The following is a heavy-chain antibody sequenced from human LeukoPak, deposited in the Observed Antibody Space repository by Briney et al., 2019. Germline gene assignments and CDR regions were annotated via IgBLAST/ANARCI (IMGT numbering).Heavy chain of an antibody. CDR1: GYSFTSYW. D-gene: IGHD3-22*01. CDR3: ARVQWPHKHSSGYCYAFDY. Sequence: GESLKISCKGSGYSFTSYWIGWVRQMPGKGLEWMGIIYPGDSDTRYSPSFQGQVTISADKSISTAYLQWSSLKASDTAMYYCARVQWPHKHSSGYCYAFDYWGQGTLVTVSS. V-gene: IGHV5-51*01. J-gene: IGHJ4*02. CDR2: IYPGDSDT.